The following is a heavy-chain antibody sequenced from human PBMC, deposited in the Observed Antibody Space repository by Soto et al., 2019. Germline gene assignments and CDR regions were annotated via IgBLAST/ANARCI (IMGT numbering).Heavy chain of an antibody. CDR2: IIPVVGTP. CDR1: GGFFSAYA. Sequence: QVQLVQSGPEVKQPGSSVTVSCKSSGGFFSAYAVNWVRQAPGQGLEWLGQIIPVVGTPKYPQNFQGRVLITADESTTTSYMELSSLKSDDTAIYYCAREEGSTASTALHYWGQGTLVTVSS. V-gene: IGHV1-69*01. J-gene: IGHJ4*02. CDR3: AREEGSTASTALHY. D-gene: IGHD6-6*01.